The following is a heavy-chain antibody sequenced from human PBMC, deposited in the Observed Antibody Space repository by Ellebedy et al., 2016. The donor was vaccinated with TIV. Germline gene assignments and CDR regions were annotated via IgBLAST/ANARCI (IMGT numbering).Heavy chain of an antibody. CDR2: IYNSGST. V-gene: IGHV4-31*03. CDR1: GGSISSGNYY. CDR3: ARGGASSKYFDY. J-gene: IGHJ4*02. Sequence: MPSETLSLTCTVSGGSISSGNYYWIWIRQHPGKGLEWIGHIYNSGSTYYNPSLKSRVTVSVDTSKNQFSLELSSVTAADTAVYYCARGGASSKYFDYWGQGTLVTVSS.